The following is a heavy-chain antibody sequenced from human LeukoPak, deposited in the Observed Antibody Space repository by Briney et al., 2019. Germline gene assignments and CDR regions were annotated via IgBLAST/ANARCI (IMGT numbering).Heavy chain of an antibody. CDR3: ARASSVNDAFDI. CDR2: IYSGGST. J-gene: IGHJ3*02. V-gene: IGHV3-53*01. Sequence: GGSLRLSCAASGFTVSSNYMSWVRQAPGKGLEWVSVIYSGGSTYYADSVKGRYTISRDNSKNTLYLQMNSLRAEDTAVYYCARASSVNDAFDIWGQGTVVTVSS. CDR1: GFTVSSNY. D-gene: IGHD6-6*01.